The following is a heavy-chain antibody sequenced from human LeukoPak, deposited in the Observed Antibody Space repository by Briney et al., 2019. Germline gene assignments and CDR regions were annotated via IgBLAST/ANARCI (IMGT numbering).Heavy chain of an antibody. Sequence: GGSLRLSCAASGFTFSSYSMNWVRQAPGKGLEWVSSISSSSSYIYYADSVKGRFTISRDNAKNSLYLQMNSLRAEDTAVYYCARETAAAAVSGYWGQGTLVTVSS. CDR2: ISSSSSYI. CDR3: ARETAAAAVSGY. CDR1: GFTFSSYS. D-gene: IGHD6-13*01. J-gene: IGHJ4*02. V-gene: IGHV3-21*03.